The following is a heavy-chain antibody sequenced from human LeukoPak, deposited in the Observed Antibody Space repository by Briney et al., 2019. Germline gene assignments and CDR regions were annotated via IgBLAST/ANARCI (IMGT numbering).Heavy chain of an antibody. J-gene: IGHJ3*02. CDR3: AKDVVPAAKQVNAFDI. D-gene: IGHD2-2*01. Sequence: GGSLRLSCAASGFTFSSYAMSWVRQAPGKGLEWVSAISGSGGSTYYADSVKGRFTISRDNSKNTLYLQMNSLRAEDTAVYYCAKDVVPAAKQVNAFDIWGQGTMVTVSS. CDR2: ISGSGGST. CDR1: GFTFSSYA. V-gene: IGHV3-23*01.